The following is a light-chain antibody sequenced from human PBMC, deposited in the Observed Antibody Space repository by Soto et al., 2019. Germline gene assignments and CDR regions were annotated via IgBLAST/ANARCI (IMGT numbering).Light chain of an antibody. CDR1: SSDVGGYNL. V-gene: IGLV2-23*01. J-gene: IGLJ1*01. Sequence: QSAPTQPASVSASPGQSITISCTGRSSDVGGYNLVSWYQQHPGKAPQLMIFGATYRPSGVSNRFSASTSCNTASLTISGLQAEDEADYYCCSYAGSNTYVFGTGTKLTVL. CDR3: CSYAGSNTYV. CDR2: GAT.